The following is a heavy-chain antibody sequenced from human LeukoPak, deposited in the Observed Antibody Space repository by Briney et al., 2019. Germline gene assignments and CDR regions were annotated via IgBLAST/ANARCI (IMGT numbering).Heavy chain of an antibody. Sequence: ASVKVSCNASGSTFTSYGISWVRQAPGQGLEWMGGISVYNGNTNYAQKLQGRVTMTTDTSTSTVYMELRSLRSDDTAVYYCARGPYCGGDCSNYYYYYMDVWGKGTTVTVSS. CDR3: ARGPYCGGDCSNYYYYYMDV. CDR2: ISVYNGNT. V-gene: IGHV1-18*01. CDR1: GSTFTSYG. J-gene: IGHJ6*03. D-gene: IGHD2-21*01.